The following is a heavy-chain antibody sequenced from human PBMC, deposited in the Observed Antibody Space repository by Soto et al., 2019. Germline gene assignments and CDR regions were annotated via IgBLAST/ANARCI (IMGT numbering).Heavy chain of an antibody. CDR3: AKEYTSTSRGSFDY. J-gene: IGHJ4*02. D-gene: IGHD1-26*01. V-gene: IGHV3-23*01. Sequence: PGGSLRLSCAASGFTFINYAMNWVRQAPGKGLEWVSGITGSSGRTFYADSVKGRFTISRDNSKNTVYLQMNSVRADDTAVYYCAKEYTSTSRGSFDYWGQGALVTVSS. CDR1: GFTFINYA. CDR2: ITGSSGRT.